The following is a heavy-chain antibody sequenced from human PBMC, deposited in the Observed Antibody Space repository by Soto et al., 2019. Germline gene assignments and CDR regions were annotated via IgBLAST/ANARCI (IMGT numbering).Heavy chain of an antibody. V-gene: IGHV3-11*01. Sequence: GGSLRLSXAASGFTFSDYYMSWIRQAPGKGLVWVSYISSSGTPIYYEDSMKGRFTISRDNAKNELYLQMSRLSAEDTAFYYCARSQGPFWYFDYWGQGILVTVSS. CDR3: ARSQGPFWYFDY. J-gene: IGHJ4*02. CDR2: ISSSGTPI. CDR1: GFTFSDYY.